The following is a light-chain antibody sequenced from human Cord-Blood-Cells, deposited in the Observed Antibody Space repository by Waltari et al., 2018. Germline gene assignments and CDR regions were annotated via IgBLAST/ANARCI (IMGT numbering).Light chain of an antibody. CDR2: EVS. CDR1: SRDVGSYNH. J-gene: IGLJ2*01. V-gene: IGLV2-14*02. Sequence: QSALTQPASVSGSPGQSITLSCTGTSRDVGSYNHVSWYQQHPGKAPKLMIYEVSNRPSGVSNRFSGSKSGNTASLTISGLQAEDEADYYCSSYTGSSTLVFGGGTKLTVL. CDR3: SSYTGSSTLV.